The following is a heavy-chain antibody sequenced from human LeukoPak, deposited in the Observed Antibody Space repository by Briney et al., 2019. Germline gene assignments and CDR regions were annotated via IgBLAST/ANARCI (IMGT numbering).Heavy chain of an antibody. CDR2: IKQEGREK. J-gene: IGHJ3*02. D-gene: IGHD2-2*01. V-gene: IGHV3-7*01. CDR3: ARLQLALGAFDI. Sequence: PGGSLRLSCAASGFTFSSYWMSWGRQAPGKGLEWVANIKQEGREKYYGDSVKGRFTISRDNAKNSLYLQMHSLRAEDTAVYYCARLQLALGAFDIWGQGTMVTVSS. CDR1: GFTFSSYW.